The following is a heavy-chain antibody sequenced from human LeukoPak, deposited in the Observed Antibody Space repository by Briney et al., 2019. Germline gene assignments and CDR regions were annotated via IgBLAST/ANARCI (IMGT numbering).Heavy chain of an antibody. CDR3: ARGPEIEYSSGWYLLGSYYYYGMDV. CDR2: INPNSGGT. V-gene: IGHV1-2*02. Sequence: ASVKVSCKASGYTFTGYYMHWVRQAPGQGLEWMGWINPNSGGTNYAQKFQGRVTMTRQTSISTAYMELSSLRSEDTAVYYCARGPEIEYSSGWYLLGSYYYYGMDVWGQGTTVTVSS. J-gene: IGHJ6*02. D-gene: IGHD6-19*01. CDR1: GYTFTGYY.